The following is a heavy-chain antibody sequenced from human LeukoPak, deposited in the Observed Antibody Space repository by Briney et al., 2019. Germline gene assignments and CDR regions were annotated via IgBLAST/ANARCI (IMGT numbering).Heavy chain of an antibody. V-gene: IGHV4-59*08. Sequence: PSETLSLTCTVSGGSMSSYYWSWIRQPPGKGLEWIGYIYYSGSTNYNPSLKSRVTISVDTSKNQFSLKLSSVTAADTAVYYCARGSSSWSRFDYWGQGTLVTVSS. CDR3: ARGSSSWSRFDY. J-gene: IGHJ4*02. CDR1: GGSMSSYY. D-gene: IGHD6-13*01. CDR2: IYYSGST.